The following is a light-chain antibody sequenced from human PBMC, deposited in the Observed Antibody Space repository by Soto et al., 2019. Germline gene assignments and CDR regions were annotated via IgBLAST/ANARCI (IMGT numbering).Light chain of an antibody. J-gene: IGLJ2*01. CDR3: SSYTSSTTVV. V-gene: IGLV2-14*01. CDR1: SSDVGGYNY. CDR2: DVS. Sequence: QSALTQPASVSGSPGQSITISCTGTSSDVGGYNYVSWYQQHPGKAPKLMIYDVSNRPSGVSNRFSGSKSGNTASLTISGLQAEDEADYYCSSYTSSTTVVFGGGTSGPS.